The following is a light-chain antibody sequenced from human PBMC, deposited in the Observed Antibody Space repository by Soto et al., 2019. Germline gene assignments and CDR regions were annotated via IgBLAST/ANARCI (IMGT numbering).Light chain of an antibody. J-gene: IGLJ3*02. Sequence: QSVLTQPPSASGSPGQSVTISCTGTNSDVGGYDFVSWYQQHPGKAPKLMIYEVNKRPSGVPDRFSGSKSGNTASLTVSGLQAEDEARYYCSSFAGSNNVLFGGGTPLTVL. V-gene: IGLV2-8*01. CDR3: SSFAGSNNVL. CDR1: NSDVGGYDF. CDR2: EVN.